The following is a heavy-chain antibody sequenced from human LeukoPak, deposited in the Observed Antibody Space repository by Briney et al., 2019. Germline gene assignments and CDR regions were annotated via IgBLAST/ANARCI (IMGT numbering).Heavy chain of an antibody. CDR1: GGSFSGYY. J-gene: IGHJ3*02. CDR2: INHSGST. V-gene: IGHV4-34*01. D-gene: IGHD1-26*01. CDR3: AGRESYFEPNDAFDI. Sequence: SETLSLTRAVYGGSFSGYYWSWIRQPPGKGLEWIGEINHSGSTNYNPSLKSRVTISVDTSKNQFSLKLSSVTAADTAVYYCAGRESYFEPNDAFDIWGQGTMVTVSS.